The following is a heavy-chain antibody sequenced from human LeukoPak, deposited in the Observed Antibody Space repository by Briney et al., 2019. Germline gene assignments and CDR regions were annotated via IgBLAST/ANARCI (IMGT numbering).Heavy chain of an antibody. CDR2: IHTSGST. J-gene: IGHJ4*02. V-gene: IGHV4-4*07. CDR3: ARDKYYYDSSGYYYFDY. Sequence: SETLSLTCTFSGGSISSYYGSWLRQPAGKGLEWIGRIHTSGSTNYNPSLKSRVTISVDTSKNQFSLKLSSVPAADTAVYYCARDKYYYDSSGYYYFDYWGQGTLVTVSS. D-gene: IGHD3-22*01. CDR1: GGSISSYY.